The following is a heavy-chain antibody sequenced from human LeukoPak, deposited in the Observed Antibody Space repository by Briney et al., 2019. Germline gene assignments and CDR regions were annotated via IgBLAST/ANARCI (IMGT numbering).Heavy chain of an antibody. CDR3: ARGSQDTAMVSYYYYGMDV. CDR1: GYTFTGYY. D-gene: IGHD5-18*01. Sequence: ASVKVSCKASGYTFTGYYMHWVRQAPGQGLEWMGWINPNSGGTNYAQKFQGRVTMTRDTSISTAYMELSRLRSDDTAVYYCARGSQDTAMVSYYYYGMDVWGQGTTVTVSS. CDR2: INPNSGGT. J-gene: IGHJ6*02. V-gene: IGHV1-2*02.